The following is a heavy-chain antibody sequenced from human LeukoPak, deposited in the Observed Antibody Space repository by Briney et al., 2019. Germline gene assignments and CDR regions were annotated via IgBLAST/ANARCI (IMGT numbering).Heavy chain of an antibody. V-gene: IGHV3-21*01. CDR3: ARASHYDFWSGYYPAPSY. D-gene: IGHD3-3*01. CDR1: GFTFSSYS. Sequence: GGSLRLSCAASGFTFSSYSMNWVRQAPGKGLEWVSSISSSSSYIYYADSVKGRFTISRDNAKNSLYLQVNSLRAEDTAVYYCARASHYDFWSGYYPAPSYWGQGTLVTVSS. J-gene: IGHJ4*02. CDR2: ISSSSSYI.